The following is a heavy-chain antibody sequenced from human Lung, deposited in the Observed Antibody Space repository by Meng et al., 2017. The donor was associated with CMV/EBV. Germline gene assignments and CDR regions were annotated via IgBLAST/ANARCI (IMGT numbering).Heavy chain of an antibody. CDR2: IDWDDDK. Sequence: SGXXLVXPTQTLSLNCTFTGFSLSTSGMRVSWIRQPPGKALEWLARIDWDDDKFYSTSLKTRLTISEDTSKNQVVLTMTNMDPVDTATYYGERVVGGGYFGDXGQGXLVTVSS. CDR3: ERVVGGGYFGD. CDR1: GFSLSTSGMR. J-gene: IGHJ4*02. V-gene: IGHV2-70D*14. D-gene: IGHD3-16*01.